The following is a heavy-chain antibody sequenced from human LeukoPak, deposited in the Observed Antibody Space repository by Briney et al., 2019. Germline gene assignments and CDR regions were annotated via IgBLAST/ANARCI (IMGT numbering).Heavy chain of an antibody. Sequence: SETLSLTCTVSGYSISSGYYWGWIRQPPGKGLEWIGSIYHSGSTYYNPSLKSRVTISVDTSKNQFSLKLSSVTAADTAVYYCASGDYYGSGSYYNYDYWGQGTLVTVSS. CDR2: IYHSGST. V-gene: IGHV4-38-2*02. CDR1: GYSISSGYY. J-gene: IGHJ4*02. D-gene: IGHD3-10*01. CDR3: ASGDYYGSGSYYNYDY.